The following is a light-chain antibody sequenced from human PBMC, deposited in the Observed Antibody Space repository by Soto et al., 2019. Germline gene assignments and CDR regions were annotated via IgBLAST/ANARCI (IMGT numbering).Light chain of an antibody. J-gene: IGKJ4*01. CDR1: QGISDY. Sequence: DIQLTQSPSFLSASVGDKVTITGRASQGISDYLAWYQQKPGKAPKLLIYGASTLQRGVPSRFSGSGSGTEFTLTISSLQPEDFATYYWQQVNSFSLTFGGGTTVDVK. CDR3: QQVNSFSLT. V-gene: IGKV1-9*01. CDR2: GAS.